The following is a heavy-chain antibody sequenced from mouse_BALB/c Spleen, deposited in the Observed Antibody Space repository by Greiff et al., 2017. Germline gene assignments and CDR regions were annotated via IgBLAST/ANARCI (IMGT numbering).Heavy chain of an antibody. V-gene: IGHV5-6-5*01. CDR1: GFTFSSYA. CDR2: ISSGGST. J-gene: IGHJ2*01. CDR3: ARKGGRLFDY. D-gene: IGHD3-3*01. Sequence: DVMLVESGGGLVKPGGSLKLSCAASGFTFSSYAMSWVRQTPEKRLEWVASISSGGSTYYPDSVKGRFTISRDNARNILYLQMSSLRSEDTAMYYCARKGGRLFDYWGQGTTLTVSS.